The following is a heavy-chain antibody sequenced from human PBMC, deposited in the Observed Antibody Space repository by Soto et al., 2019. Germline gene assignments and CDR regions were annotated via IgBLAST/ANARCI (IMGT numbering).Heavy chain of an antibody. V-gene: IGHV3-11*01. D-gene: IGHD4-17*01. CDR2: ISSSGSLI. Sequence: GSLRLSCAASGFTFSDFYMSWVRQAPGKGLEWISYISSSGSLIYYADSVKGRFTISRDNANNSLYLQMNSLRVEDTAVYYCVRDPKPDSETVYMDVWGQGNKVTVSS. CDR1: GFTFSDFY. J-gene: IGHJ6*02. CDR3: VRDPKPDSETVYMDV.